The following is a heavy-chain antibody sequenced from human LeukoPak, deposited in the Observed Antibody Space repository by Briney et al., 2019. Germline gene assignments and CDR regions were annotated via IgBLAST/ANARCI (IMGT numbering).Heavy chain of an antibody. J-gene: IGHJ3*02. CDR3: VKDRNTAMVEGAFDI. CDR1: GFTFSSYA. V-gene: IGHV3-64D*06. Sequence: GGSLRLSCSASGFTFSSYAMHWVRQAPGKGLEYVSAISSNGGSTYYADSVKGRFTISRDNSKNTLYLQVSSLRAEGTAVYYCVKDRNTAMVEGAFDIWGQGTMVTVSS. D-gene: IGHD5-18*01. CDR2: ISSNGGST.